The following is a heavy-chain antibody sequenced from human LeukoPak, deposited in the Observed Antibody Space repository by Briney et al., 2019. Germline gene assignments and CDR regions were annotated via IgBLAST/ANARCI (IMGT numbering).Heavy chain of an antibody. CDR3: ARDRGYGDSAFDY. D-gene: IGHD4-17*01. J-gene: IGHJ4*02. CDR1: GFTFSSYG. CDR2: IWYDGRNK. V-gene: IGHV3-33*01. Sequence: GGSLRLSCAASGFTFSSYGMHWVRQAPGKGLEWVAVIWYDGRNKYYADSVKGRFTISRDNSKNTLYLQMNSLRAEDTAVYYCARDRGYGDSAFDYWGQGTLVTVSS.